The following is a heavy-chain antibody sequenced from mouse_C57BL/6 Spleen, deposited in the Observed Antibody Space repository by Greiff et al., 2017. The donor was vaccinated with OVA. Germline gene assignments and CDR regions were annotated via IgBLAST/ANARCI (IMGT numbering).Heavy chain of an antibody. V-gene: IGHV1-50*01. D-gene: IGHD2-2*01. CDR3: ARLRREDYYAMDY. J-gene: IGHJ4*01. CDR1: GYTFTSYW. CDR2: IDPSDSYT. Sequence: QVQLQQPGAELVKPGASVKLSCKASGYTFTSYWMQWVKQRPGQGLEWIGEIDPSDSYTNYNQKFKGKATLTVDTSSSTAYMQLSSLTSEDSTVYYCARLRREDYYAMDYWGQGTSVTVSS.